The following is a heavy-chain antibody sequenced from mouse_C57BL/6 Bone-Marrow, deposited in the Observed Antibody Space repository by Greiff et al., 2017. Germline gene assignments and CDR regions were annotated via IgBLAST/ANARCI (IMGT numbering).Heavy chain of an antibody. CDR1: GYTFTSYW. J-gene: IGHJ4*01. CDR3: ARGDYYGSPYAMDY. V-gene: IGHV1-50*01. D-gene: IGHD1-1*01. Sequence: VKLQESGAELVKPGASVKLSCKASGYTFTSYWMQWVKQRPGQGLEWIGEIDPSDSYTNYNQQFKGKATLTVDTSSCTAYMQRSSLTSEDSAVYYCARGDYYGSPYAMDYWGQGTSVTVSS. CDR2: IDPSDSYT.